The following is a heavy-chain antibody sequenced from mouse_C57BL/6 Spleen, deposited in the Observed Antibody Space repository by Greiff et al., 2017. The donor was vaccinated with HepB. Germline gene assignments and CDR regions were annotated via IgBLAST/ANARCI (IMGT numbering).Heavy chain of an antibody. CDR2: IYPGSGNT. D-gene: IGHD2-9*01. V-gene: IGHV1-66*01. CDR3: GRGPYYGYDESFDY. CDR1: GYSFTSYY. Sequence: VQLQQSGPELVKPGASVKISCKASGYSFTSYYIHWVKQRPGQGLEWIGWIYPGSGNTKYNEKFKGKATLTADTSSSTAYMQLSSLTSEDSAVYYCGRGPYYGYDESFDYWGQGTTLTVSS. J-gene: IGHJ2*01.